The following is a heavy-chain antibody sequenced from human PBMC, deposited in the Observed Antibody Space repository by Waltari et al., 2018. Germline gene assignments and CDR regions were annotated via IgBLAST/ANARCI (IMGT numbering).Heavy chain of an antibody. CDR2: FDPWYSDT. CDR3: ARHLRFLEWSNWFDP. Sequence: EVQLVQSGAEVKKPGESLKISCKGSGYSFTSYWIGWVRQMPGKGLEWVCIFDPWYSDTRYSPSSQGQVTISADKSISTAYLQWSSLKASDTAMYYCARHLRFLEWSNWFDPWGQGTLVTVSS. D-gene: IGHD3-3*01. V-gene: IGHV5-51*01. J-gene: IGHJ5*02. CDR1: GYSFTSYW.